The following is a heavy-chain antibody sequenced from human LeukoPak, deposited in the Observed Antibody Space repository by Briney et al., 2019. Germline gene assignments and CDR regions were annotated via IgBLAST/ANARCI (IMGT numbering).Heavy chain of an antibody. V-gene: IGHV3-23*01. J-gene: IGHJ6*03. CDR2: ISGSGGST. CDR3: ARGVAGLYYYYYMDV. Sequence: GGSLRLSCAASGFTFSSYAMSWVRQAPGKGLEWVSAISGSGGSTYYADSVKGRFTISRDNSKNTLYLQMNSLRAEDTAVYYCARGVAGLYYYYYMDVWGKGTTVTVSS. CDR1: GFTFSSYA. D-gene: IGHD6-13*01.